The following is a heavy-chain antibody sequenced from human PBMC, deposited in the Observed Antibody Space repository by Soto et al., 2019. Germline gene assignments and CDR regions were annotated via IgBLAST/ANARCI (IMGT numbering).Heavy chain of an antibody. Sequence: EVQLVESGGGLVQPGGSLRLSCTASGFIVSNTYVNWVRQAPGKGLEWVSVISNRGDTHYADSVRGRFSLSRDISDNTLHLQMNNLRVEDRAVYYCAREPRYCRGGSCSITGDAYDIWCQGKMVTVSS. CDR2: ISNRGDT. CDR1: GFIVSNTY. V-gene: IGHV3-66*01. CDR3: AREPRYCRGGSCSITGDAYDI. D-gene: IGHD2-15*01. J-gene: IGHJ3*02.